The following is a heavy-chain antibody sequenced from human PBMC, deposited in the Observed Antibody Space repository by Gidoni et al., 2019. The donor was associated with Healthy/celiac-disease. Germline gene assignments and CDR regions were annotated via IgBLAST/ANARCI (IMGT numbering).Heavy chain of an antibody. Sequence: EVQLVQSGAEVKKPGESLRISCKGSGYSFTSYWLSWVRQMPGKGLEWMGRIDPSDSYTNYSPSFQGHVTISADKSISTAYLQWSSLKASDTAMYYCARESGSGSSDYYYYYMDVWGKGTTVTVSS. D-gene: IGHD3-10*01. CDR3: ARESGSGSSDYYYYYMDV. CDR2: IDPSDSYT. J-gene: IGHJ6*03. CDR1: GYSFTSYW. V-gene: IGHV5-10-1*01.